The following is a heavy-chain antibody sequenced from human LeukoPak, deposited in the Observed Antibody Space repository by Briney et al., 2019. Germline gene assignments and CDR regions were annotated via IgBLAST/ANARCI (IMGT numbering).Heavy chain of an antibody. CDR2: ITPIFRTP. V-gene: IGHV1-69*01. CDR3: ARDVPGSIGTTARFDP. J-gene: IGHJ5*02. CDR1: GGTFSSTT. Sequence: SVKVSCKASGGTFSSTTINWVRQAPGQGLEWMGGITPIFRTPNYAQKFQGRVTITAVESMSTAYMELSSLRSEDTAVYYCARDVPGSIGTTARFDPWGQGTLVTVSS. D-gene: IGHD1-1*01.